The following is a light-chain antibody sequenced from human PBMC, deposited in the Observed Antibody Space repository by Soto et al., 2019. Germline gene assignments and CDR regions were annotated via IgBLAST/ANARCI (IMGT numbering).Light chain of an antibody. Sequence: QPVLTQSSSASASLGSSVKLTCTLSSGHSSYIIAWHQQQPGKAPRYLMKLEGSGSYNKGSGVPDRFSGSSSGADRYLTISNLQFEYEADYYCETWDSNTHTVFGGGTKLTV. V-gene: IGLV4-60*02. CDR3: ETWDSNTHTV. J-gene: IGLJ3*02. CDR1: SGHSSYI. CDR2: LEGSGSY.